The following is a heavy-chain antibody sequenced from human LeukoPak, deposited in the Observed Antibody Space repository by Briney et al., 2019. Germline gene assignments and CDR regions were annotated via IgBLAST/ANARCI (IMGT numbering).Heavy chain of an antibody. CDR1: GYTFTSYY. J-gene: IGHJ6*02. D-gene: IGHD3-10*01. Sequence: ASVKVSCKASGYTFTSYYMHWVRQAPGQGLEWMGIINPSGGSTSYAQKFQGRVTMTTDTSTSTAYMELRSLRSDDTAVYYCARDLITMVRGVTSWITTHGMDVWGQGTTVTVSS. V-gene: IGHV1-46*01. CDR2: INPSGGST. CDR3: ARDLITMVRGVTSWITTHGMDV.